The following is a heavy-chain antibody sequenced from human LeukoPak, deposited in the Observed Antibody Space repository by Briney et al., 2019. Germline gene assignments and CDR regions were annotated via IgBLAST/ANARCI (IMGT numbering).Heavy chain of an antibody. J-gene: IGHJ3*02. Sequence: GGSLRLSCAASGFTFSSYWMSWVRQAPGKGLEWVANINQDGSDKYYADSMKGRFTISRDNAKNSLYLQMNSLRAEDTAVYYCARGTSWPYAFDIWGQGTMVTVSS. V-gene: IGHV3-7*03. CDR1: GFTFSSYW. CDR2: INQDGSDK. CDR3: ARGTSWPYAFDI. D-gene: IGHD6-13*01.